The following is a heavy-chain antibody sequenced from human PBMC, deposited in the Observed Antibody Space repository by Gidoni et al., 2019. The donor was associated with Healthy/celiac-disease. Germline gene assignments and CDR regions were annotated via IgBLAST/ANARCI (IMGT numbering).Heavy chain of an antibody. J-gene: IGHJ6*02. CDR1: GYTFTSYD. V-gene: IGHV1-8*01. D-gene: IGHD6-13*01. CDR2: MNPNSGNT. Sequence: QVQLVQSGAEVKKPGASVKVSCKASGYTFTSYDINWVRQATGQGLEWMGWMNPNSGNTGYAQKFQGRVTMTRNTSISTAYMELSSLRSEDTAVYYCARGPYSSSWYYYYGMDVWGQGTTVTVSS. CDR3: ARGPYSSSWYYYYGMDV.